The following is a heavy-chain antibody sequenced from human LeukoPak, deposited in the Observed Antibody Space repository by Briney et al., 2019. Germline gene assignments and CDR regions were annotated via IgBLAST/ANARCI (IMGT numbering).Heavy chain of an antibody. Sequence: ASVKVSCKASGYTFTGYYMHWVRQAPGQGLEWMGWINPNSGGTNYAQKFQGRVTMTRDTSISTAYMELSRLRSDDTAVYYCARGGCSSTSCPSYYYYYMDVWGKGTTVTISS. V-gene: IGHV1-2*02. D-gene: IGHD2-2*01. CDR1: GYTFTGYY. J-gene: IGHJ6*03. CDR2: INPNSGGT. CDR3: ARGGCSSTSCPSYYYYYMDV.